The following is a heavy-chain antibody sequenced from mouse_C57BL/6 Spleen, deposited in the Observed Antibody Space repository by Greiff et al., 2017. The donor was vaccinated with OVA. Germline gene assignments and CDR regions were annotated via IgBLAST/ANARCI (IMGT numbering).Heavy chain of an antibody. CDR2: IYFGDGDT. D-gene: IGHD2-4*01. CDR3: ASWGYYDYDNYYAMDY. J-gene: IGHJ4*01. CDR1: GFAFSSSW. V-gene: IGHV1-82*01. Sequence: VQLQQSGPELVKPGDSVKISCKASGFAFSSSWLNWVKQRSGNGLEWIGRIYFGDGDTNYNGKFKCKVTRTAYKSSSTAYMQLSSLTSEESAVYFCASWGYYDYDNYYAMDYWGQGTSVTVSS.